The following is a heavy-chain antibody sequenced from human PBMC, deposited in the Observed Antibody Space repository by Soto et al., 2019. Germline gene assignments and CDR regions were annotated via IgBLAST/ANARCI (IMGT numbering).Heavy chain of an antibody. J-gene: IGHJ1*01. CDR1: GFTFSSYS. Sequence: EVQLVESGGGLVKPGGSLRLSCAASGFTFSSYSMNWVRQAPGKGLEWVSSISSSSRYIYYPDSVKGRFTISRDNAKNSLYLQMSSLRAEDTAVYYCARGFDILTGVSFQHWGQGTLVTVSS. V-gene: IGHV3-21*01. CDR3: ARGFDILTGVSFQH. D-gene: IGHD3-9*01. CDR2: ISSSSRYI.